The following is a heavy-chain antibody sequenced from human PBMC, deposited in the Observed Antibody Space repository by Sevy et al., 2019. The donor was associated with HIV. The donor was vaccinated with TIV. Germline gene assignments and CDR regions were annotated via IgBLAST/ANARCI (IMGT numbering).Heavy chain of an antibody. J-gene: IGHJ6*02. CDR3: ARDCSSTSCLWGLDV. D-gene: IGHD2-2*01. Sequence: GGSLRLSCAASGFTFSNYWMSWVRQAPGKGLEGVANIKKDGSEKYYVDSVKGRFTISRDNAKNSLFLQMNSLRAADTDLYYCARDCSSTSCLWGLDVWGQGTTVTVSS. V-gene: IGHV3-7*03. CDR2: IKKDGSEK. CDR1: GFTFSNYW.